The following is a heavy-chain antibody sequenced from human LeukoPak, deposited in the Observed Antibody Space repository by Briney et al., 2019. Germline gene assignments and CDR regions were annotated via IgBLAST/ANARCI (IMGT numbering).Heavy chain of an antibody. CDR1: GYTFTGYY. V-gene: IGHV1-2*02. Sequence: ASVKVSCKASGYTFTGYYMHWVRQAPGQGLEWMGWINPNSGGTNYAQKFQGRVTMTRDTSISTAYMELSRLRSDDTAVYYCAREVVPYDFWSGYTYYSDYWGQGTLVTVSS. D-gene: IGHD3-3*01. CDR2: INPNSGGT. CDR3: AREVVPYDFWSGYTYYSDY. J-gene: IGHJ4*02.